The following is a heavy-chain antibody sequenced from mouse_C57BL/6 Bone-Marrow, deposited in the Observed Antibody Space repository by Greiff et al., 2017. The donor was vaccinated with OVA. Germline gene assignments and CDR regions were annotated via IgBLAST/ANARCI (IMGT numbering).Heavy chain of an antibody. J-gene: IGHJ2*01. D-gene: IGHD1-2*01. CDR1: GYTFTDYY. CDR2: INPNNGGT. CDR3: ARRKTTANFDY. V-gene: IGHV1-26*01. Sequence: EVKLMESGPELVKPGASVKISCKASGYTFTDYYMNWVKQSHGKSLEWIGDINPNNGGTSYNQKFKGKATLTVDKSSSTAYMELRSLTSEDSAVYYCARRKTTANFDYWGQGTTLTVSS.